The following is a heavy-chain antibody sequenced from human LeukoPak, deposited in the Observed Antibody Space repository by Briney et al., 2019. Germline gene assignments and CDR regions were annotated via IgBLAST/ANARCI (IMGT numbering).Heavy chain of an antibody. CDR1: GFTVSSNY. V-gene: IGHV3-23*01. CDR2: ISGDGGAT. J-gene: IGHJ6*02. D-gene: IGHD1-14*01. Sequence: GGSLRLSCAASGFTVSSNYMSWVRRAPGKGLEWVSGISGDGGATKYADPVKGRFTMSRDNSKNTLYLQINSLRVEDTAVYYCAKHTEIWYYYYGMDVWGQGTTVTVSS. CDR3: AKHTEIWYYYYGMDV.